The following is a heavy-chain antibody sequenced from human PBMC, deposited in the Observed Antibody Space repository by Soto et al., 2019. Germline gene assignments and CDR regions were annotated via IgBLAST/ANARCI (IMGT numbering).Heavy chain of an antibody. CDR2: IYYSGST. J-gene: IGHJ4*02. D-gene: IGHD2-15*01. CDR1: GGSISIYY. V-gene: IGHV4-59*12. Sequence: SETLSLTCTVSGGSISIYYWSWIRQPPGKGLEWIGYIYYSGSTNYNPSLKSRVTISVDTSKNQFSLKLSSVTAADTAVYYCARASGNYFDYWGQGTLVTVSS. CDR3: ARASGNYFDY.